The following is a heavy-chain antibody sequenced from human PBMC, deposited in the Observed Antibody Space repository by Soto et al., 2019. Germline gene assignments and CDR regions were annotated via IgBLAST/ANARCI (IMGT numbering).Heavy chain of an antibody. D-gene: IGHD3-16*02. Sequence: EVQLLESGGGLVQPGGSLRLSCAASGFTFSSYAMSWVRQAPGKGLEWVSAISGSGGSTYYADSVKGRFTISRDNSKNPLYLQMNSLRAEDTAVYYCAREAITFGGVIVSYFDYWGQGTLVTVSS. V-gene: IGHV3-23*01. CDR3: AREAITFGGVIVSYFDY. J-gene: IGHJ4*02. CDR2: ISGSGGST. CDR1: GFTFSSYA.